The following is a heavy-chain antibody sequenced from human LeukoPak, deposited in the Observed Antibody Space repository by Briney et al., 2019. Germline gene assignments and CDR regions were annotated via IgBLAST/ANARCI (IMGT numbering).Heavy chain of an antibody. CDR1: GYTFTSYG. V-gene: IGHV1-18*04. J-gene: IGHJ4*02. D-gene: IGHD1-26*01. Sequence: ASVTVSCTASGYTFTSYGISWVRPAPGQGLEWMGWISTYNSNTNYAQKLQGRVTMSTDTSTSTVYMELRSLRSDDTAVYYCAREVSGSYDYWGQGTLVTVSS. CDR2: ISTYNSNT. CDR3: AREVSGSYDY.